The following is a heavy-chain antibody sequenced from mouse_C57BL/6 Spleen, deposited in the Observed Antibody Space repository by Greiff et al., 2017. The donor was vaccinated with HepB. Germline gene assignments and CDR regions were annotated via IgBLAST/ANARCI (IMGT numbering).Heavy chain of an antibody. CDR2: IDPSDSYT. CDR1: GYTFTSYW. D-gene: IGHD2-3*01. J-gene: IGHJ3*01. V-gene: IGHV1-50*01. Sequence: VQLQQSGAELVKPGASVKLSCKASGYTFTSYWMQWVKQRPGQGLEWIGEIDPSDSYTNYNQKFKGKATLTVDQSSSTAYMQLSSLTSEDSAVYYCARGGGYDGYYLAWFAYWGQGTLVTVSA. CDR3: ARGGGYDGYYLAWFAY.